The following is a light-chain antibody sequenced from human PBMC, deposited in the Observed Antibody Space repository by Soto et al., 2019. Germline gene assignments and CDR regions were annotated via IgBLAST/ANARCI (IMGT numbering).Light chain of an antibody. CDR2: WAS. CDR1: QSVLYSSKNKNS. J-gene: IGKJ4*01. CDR3: QQHYSDPLT. Sequence: DNVMTQSPDSLAVSLGERATINCKSSQSVLYSSKNKNSLVWYQQKPGQPPKLLIYWASTRESGVPDRFSGSGSGTDFTLTISSLQAEDVEVYYCQQHYSDPLTFGGGTKVEIK. V-gene: IGKV4-1*01.